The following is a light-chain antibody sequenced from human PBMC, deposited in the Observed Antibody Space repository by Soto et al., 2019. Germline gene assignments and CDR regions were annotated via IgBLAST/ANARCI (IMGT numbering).Light chain of an antibody. CDR1: SGHSSYA. CDR3: QTWGSGIHVL. Sequence: QLVLTQSPSASASLGASVKLTCTLSSGHSSYAIAWHQQPPEKGPRYLMKLNSDGSHSKGDGIPDRFSGSSSGAERYLTISSLQSEDEADYYCQTWGSGIHVLFGGGTKLTVL. J-gene: IGLJ2*01. V-gene: IGLV4-69*01. CDR2: LNSDGSH.